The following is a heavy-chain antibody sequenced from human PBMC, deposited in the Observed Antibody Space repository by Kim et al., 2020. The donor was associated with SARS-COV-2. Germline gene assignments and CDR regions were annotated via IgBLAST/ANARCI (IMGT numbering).Heavy chain of an antibody. Sequence: GGSLRLSCAASGFTFSSYSMNWVRQAPGKGLEWVSSISSSSSYIYYADSVKGRFTISRDNAKNSLYLQMNSLRAEDTAVYYCATAAGFYYYGMDVWGQGTTVTVSS. CDR1: GFTFSSYS. CDR3: ATAAGFYYYGMDV. CDR2: ISSSSSYI. V-gene: IGHV3-21*01. J-gene: IGHJ6*02. D-gene: IGHD6-13*01.